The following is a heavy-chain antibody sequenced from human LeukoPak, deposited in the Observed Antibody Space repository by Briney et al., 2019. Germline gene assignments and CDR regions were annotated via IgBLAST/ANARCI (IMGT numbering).Heavy chain of an antibody. V-gene: IGHV4-38-2*02. CDR3: ARLVVGTTDY. CDR1: GYSISSGSY. J-gene: IGHJ4*02. D-gene: IGHD1-26*01. CDR2: IYHSGST. Sequence: SETLSLTCTVSGYSISSGSYWGWIRQPPGKGLEYIGSIYHSGSTYNNPSLKSRVTISVDTSKNQFSLKLSSVTAADTAVYYCARLVVGTTDYWGQGTLVTVSS.